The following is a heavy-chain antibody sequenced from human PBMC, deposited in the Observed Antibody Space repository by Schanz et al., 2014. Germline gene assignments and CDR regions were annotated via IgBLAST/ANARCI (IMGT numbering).Heavy chain of an antibody. D-gene: IGHD3-10*01. CDR1: GFMFSSYG. Sequence: VQLVESGGGVVQPGRSLRLSCAASGFMFSSYGMHWVRQAPGKGLEWVGVISYDGSKKSYADSVKGRFTISRDNSKNTLYLQMNSLRAEDTAVYYCARPALWFGDNCFDPWGQGTLXTVSS. J-gene: IGHJ5*02. V-gene: IGHV3-33*08. CDR2: ISYDGSKK. CDR3: ARPALWFGDNCFDP.